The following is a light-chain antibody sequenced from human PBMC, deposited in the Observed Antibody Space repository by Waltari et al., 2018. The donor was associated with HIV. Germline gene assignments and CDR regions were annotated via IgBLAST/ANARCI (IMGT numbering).Light chain of an antibody. CDR1: KLGDKY. CDR3: QAWDSSAVV. J-gene: IGLJ2*01. CDR2: QDT. V-gene: IGLV3-1*01. Sequence: SYELTQPPSVSVSPGQTATITCSGDKLGDKYVSWYQQGPGQSPVLVIYQDTGRPSGIPERLSGSNSGNTATLTISGTQAMDEADYYCQAWDSSAVVFGGGTKLTVL.